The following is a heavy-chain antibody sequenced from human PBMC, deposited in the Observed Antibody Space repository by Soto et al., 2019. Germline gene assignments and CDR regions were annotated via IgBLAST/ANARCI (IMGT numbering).Heavy chain of an antibody. J-gene: IGHJ5*02. CDR3: ATVTAYYEFWSDSRPSHWFDP. Sequence: QVQLVQSGAEVKKPGASLKISCKASGYTFTSYGIRWVRQAPGQGFEWMGWISAANGDTEYAQIFQGRVTMTTHTSTTTAYLEFRSLRYDATAVYFCATVTAYYEFWSDSRPSHWFDPWGQRTLVTVSS. D-gene: IGHD3-3*01. CDR1: GYTFTSYG. CDR2: ISAANGDT. V-gene: IGHV1-18*01.